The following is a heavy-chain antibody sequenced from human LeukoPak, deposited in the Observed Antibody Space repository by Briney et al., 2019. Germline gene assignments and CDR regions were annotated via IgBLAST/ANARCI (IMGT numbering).Heavy chain of an antibody. CDR3: ARDSVTTGFYFDY. D-gene: IGHD4-17*01. Sequence: GGSLRLSCAASGFTFGSYALHWVRQAPGKGLEWVAFISYHGKSENYADSVKGRFTISRDISKNILYLQMNSLRPEDTAVYYCARDSVTTGFYFDYWGQGTLVTVSS. CDR1: GFTFGSYA. J-gene: IGHJ4*02. CDR2: ISYHGKSE. V-gene: IGHV3-30*04.